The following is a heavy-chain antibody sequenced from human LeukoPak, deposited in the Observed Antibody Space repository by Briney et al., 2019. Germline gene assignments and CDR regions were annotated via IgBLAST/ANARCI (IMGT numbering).Heavy chain of an antibody. CDR2: IRYDGSNK. CDR3: AKGFDWSNIYFDY. Sequence: GGSLRLSCAASGFTFSSYGMHWVRQAPGKGLEWVAFIRYDGSNKYYADSVKGRFTISRDNSKNTLYVQMNSLRAEDTAVYYCAKGFDWSNIYFDYWGQGTLVTVSS. J-gene: IGHJ4*02. V-gene: IGHV3-30*02. CDR1: GFTFSSYG. D-gene: IGHD3-9*01.